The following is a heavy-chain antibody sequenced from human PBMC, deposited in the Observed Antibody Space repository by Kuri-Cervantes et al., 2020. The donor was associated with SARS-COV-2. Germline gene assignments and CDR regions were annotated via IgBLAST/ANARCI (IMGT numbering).Heavy chain of an antibody. D-gene: IGHD3-10*01. J-gene: IGHJ3*01. CDR3: AKEDSGTNDAFDF. CDR1: GFTFSNSW. V-gene: IGHV3-7*03. Sequence: GGSLRLSCAASGFTFSNSWMSWVRQAPGKGLEWVANIKYDGSEKYYVDSVKGRFIISRDNAKNSVYLQMNSLRDADTAVYYCAKEDSGTNDAFDFWGQGATVTVSS. CDR2: IKYDGSEK.